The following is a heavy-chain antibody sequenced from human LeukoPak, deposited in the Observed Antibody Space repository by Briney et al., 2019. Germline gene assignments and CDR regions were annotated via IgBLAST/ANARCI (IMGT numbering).Heavy chain of an antibody. Sequence: SETLSLTCTVSGGSISSSSYYWGWIRQPPGKGLEWIGSIYYSGSTYYNPSLKSRVTTSVDTSKNQFSLKLSSVTAADTAVYFCVRSYSSSSDPYFDYWGQGTLVTVSS. J-gene: IGHJ4*02. CDR2: IYYSGST. CDR3: VRSYSSSSDPYFDY. D-gene: IGHD6-19*01. CDR1: GGSISSSSYY. V-gene: IGHV4-39*07.